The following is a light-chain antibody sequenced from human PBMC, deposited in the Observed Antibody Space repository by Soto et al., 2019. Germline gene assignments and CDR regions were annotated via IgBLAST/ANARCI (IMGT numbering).Light chain of an antibody. CDR1: SSDVGSYNL. V-gene: IGLV2-23*02. CDR3: CSYAGSSLVV. Sequence: QSALTQPASVSGSPGQSITISCTGTSSDVGSYNLVSWYQQHPGKAPKLMIYEVSTRPSGVSNRFSGSKSGNTASLTSSGLQAEDEADYYCCSYAGSSLVVFGGGPKLTVL. J-gene: IGLJ2*01. CDR2: EVS.